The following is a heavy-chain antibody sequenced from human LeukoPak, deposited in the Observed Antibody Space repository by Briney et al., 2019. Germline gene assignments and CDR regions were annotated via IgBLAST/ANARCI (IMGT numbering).Heavy chain of an antibody. CDR3: ARGDSGWSAFVDY. CDR2: IYYSGTT. D-gene: IGHD3-3*01. V-gene: IGHV4-39*07. Sequence: PSETLSLTCTVSGGSISSSSYTWGWIRQPPGKGLEWIGSIYYSGTTYYNPSLKSRVTISVDTSKNQFSLKLRSVTAADTAVYYCARGDSGWSAFVDYWGQGTLVTVSA. J-gene: IGHJ4*02. CDR1: GGSISSSSYT.